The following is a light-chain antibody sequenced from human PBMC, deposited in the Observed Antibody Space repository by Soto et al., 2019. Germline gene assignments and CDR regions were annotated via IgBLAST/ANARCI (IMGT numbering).Light chain of an antibody. Sequence: QSVLTQPPSASGTPGQRVTISCSGSSSNIGSNNVNWYQQLPGTAPKLLINSNNQRPSGVPDRFSGSKSGTSASLAISGLQSEDEADYYCAAWDDSLSGCYVFGTGTKLTVL. CDR3: AAWDDSLSGCYV. CDR1: SSNIGSNN. CDR2: SNN. V-gene: IGLV1-44*01. J-gene: IGLJ1*01.